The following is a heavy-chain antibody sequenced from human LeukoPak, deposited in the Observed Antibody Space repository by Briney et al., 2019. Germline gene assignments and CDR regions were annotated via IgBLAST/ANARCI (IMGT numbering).Heavy chain of an antibody. CDR1: GGTFSSYA. J-gene: IGHJ4*02. CDR3: ARKSQPYNWNDGDFDY. Sequence: SVKVSCKASGGTFSSYAISWVRRAPGQGLEWMGRIIPILGIANYAQKFQGRVTITADKSTSTAYMELSSLRSEDTAVYYCARKSQPYNWNDGDFDYWGQGTLVTVSS. V-gene: IGHV1-69*04. D-gene: IGHD1-1*01. CDR2: IIPILGIA.